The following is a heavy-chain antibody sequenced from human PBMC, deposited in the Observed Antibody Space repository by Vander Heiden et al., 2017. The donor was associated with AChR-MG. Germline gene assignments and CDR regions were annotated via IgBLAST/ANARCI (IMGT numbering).Heavy chain of an antibody. CDR1: GFTFSSYA. CDR2: IGGSGGRT. D-gene: IGHD6-19*01. J-gene: IGHJ4*02. CDR3: AKDVGSVGWYSTFDN. V-gene: IGHV3-23*01. Sequence: EVQLLESGGGLVQPGGSLRLSCAASGFTFSSYAMSWVRQAPGKGLEWVSAIGGSGGRTYYADSVKGRFTISRDNSKNTLYLQMRSLRAEDTAVYYCAKDVGSVGWYSTFDNWGQGTLVTVSS.